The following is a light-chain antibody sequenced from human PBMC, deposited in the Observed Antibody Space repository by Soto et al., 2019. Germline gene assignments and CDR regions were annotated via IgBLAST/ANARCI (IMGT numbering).Light chain of an antibody. Sequence: EIVLTQSPGTLSLSPGETATLSCRASQTVYSDYLAWFQQRPGQAPRLLIFATSRRATDIPDRFSGSGSGTDFTLAIRRLEPEDFAVYYCHQFGYSPRTFGQGTKVDIK. CDR2: ATS. CDR1: QTVYSDY. CDR3: HQFGYSPRT. V-gene: IGKV3-20*01. J-gene: IGKJ1*01.